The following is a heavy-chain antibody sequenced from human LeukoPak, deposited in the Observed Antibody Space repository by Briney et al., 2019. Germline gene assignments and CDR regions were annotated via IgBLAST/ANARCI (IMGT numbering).Heavy chain of an antibody. CDR1: GFTFSSHA. V-gene: IGHV3-23*01. D-gene: IGHD7-27*01. J-gene: IGHJ5*02. Sequence: GGSLRLSCAASGFTFSSHAMSWVRQAPGKGLEWVSAISGSGGSTYYADSVKGRFTISRDNSKNTLYLQMNSLRAEDTAVYYCAKCWGARVPRVTWFDPWGQGTLVTVSS. CDR3: AKCWGARVPRVTWFDP. CDR2: ISGSGGST.